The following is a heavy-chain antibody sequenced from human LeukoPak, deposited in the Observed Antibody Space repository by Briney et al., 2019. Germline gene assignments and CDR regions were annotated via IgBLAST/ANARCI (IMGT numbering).Heavy chain of an antibody. D-gene: IGHD5-12*01. CDR1: GGSFSGYY. CDR2: INHSGST. Sequence: SETLSLTCAVYGGSFSGYYWSWIRQPPGKGLEWIGEINHSGSTNYNPSLKSRVTISVDTSKNQFSLKLSSVTAADTAVYYCARARSIVATIVWFDYWGQGTLVTVSS. V-gene: IGHV4-34*01. CDR3: ARARSIVATIVWFDY. J-gene: IGHJ4*02.